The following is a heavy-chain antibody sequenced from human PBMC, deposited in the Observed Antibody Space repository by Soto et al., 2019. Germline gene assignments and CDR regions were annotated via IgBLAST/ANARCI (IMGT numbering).Heavy chain of an antibody. Sequence: ASVKVSCRASGYTFTGYYMNWVRQAPGQGLEWMGWINPNSGGTNYAQKFQGRVTMTRDTSISTAYMELSRLRSDDTTVYYCNSRGYCSSTSCYTGYAGMDVWGQGTTVTVSS. V-gene: IGHV1-2*02. CDR1: GYTFTGYY. D-gene: IGHD2-2*02. CDR3: NSRGYCSSTSCYTGYAGMDV. CDR2: INPNSGGT. J-gene: IGHJ6*02.